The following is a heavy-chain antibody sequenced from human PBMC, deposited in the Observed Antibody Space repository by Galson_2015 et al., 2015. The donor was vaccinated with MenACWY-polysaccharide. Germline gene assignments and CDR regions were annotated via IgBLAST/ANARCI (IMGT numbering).Heavy chain of an antibody. CDR1: EFTFDSNA. V-gene: IGHV3-23*01. CDR3: AKGTTVRGPALIILFDY. CDR2: ISGSGDGT. Sequence: SLRLSCAASEFTFDSNAMGWVRQAPGKGLEWVSGISGSGDGTYYTGSVKGRFTISRDNSKNTLYLQMNSLRAEDTAVYYCAKGTTVRGPALIILFDYWGQGTLVTVSS. J-gene: IGHJ4*02. D-gene: IGHD4-11*01.